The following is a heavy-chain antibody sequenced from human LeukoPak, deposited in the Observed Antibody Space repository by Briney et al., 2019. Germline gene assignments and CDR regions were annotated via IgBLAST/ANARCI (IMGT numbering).Heavy chain of an antibody. Sequence: GGSLRLSCAASGFTFSSYSMNWVRQAPGKGLEWVSYISSSSSTIYYADSVKGRFTISRDNAKNSLYLQMNSLRAEDTAVYYCARRYCSSTSCSIDYWGQGTLVTGSS. D-gene: IGHD2-2*01. J-gene: IGHJ4*02. CDR1: GFTFSSYS. V-gene: IGHV3-48*01. CDR3: ARRYCSSTSCSIDY. CDR2: ISSSSSTI.